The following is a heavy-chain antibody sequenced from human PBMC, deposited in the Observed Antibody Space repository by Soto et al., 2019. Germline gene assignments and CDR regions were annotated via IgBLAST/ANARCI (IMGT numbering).Heavy chain of an antibody. CDR3: ARRFPGYSSSWYNYYYYYGMDV. Sequence: SETLSLTCAVSDGSITTTKRWTWVRRPPGKGLEWIGEINYSGSTNYNPSLKSRVTLSVDKSKNQFSLKLSSVTAADTAVYYCARRFPGYSSSWYNYYYYYGMDVWGQGTTVTVSS. CDR2: INYSGST. V-gene: IGHV4-4*02. CDR1: DGSITTTKR. D-gene: IGHD6-13*01. J-gene: IGHJ6*02.